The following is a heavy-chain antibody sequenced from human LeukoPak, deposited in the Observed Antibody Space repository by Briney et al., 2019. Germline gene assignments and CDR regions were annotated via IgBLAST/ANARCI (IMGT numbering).Heavy chain of an antibody. CDR2: ITSKAYGGTT. CDR1: GFTFGDYA. CDR3: SRHPVGARTYFDY. Sequence: GGSLRLSCTASGFTFGDYAMSWVRQAPGKGLEWVGFITSKAYGGTTDYAASVKGRFTISRDDSKNIAYLQMNSLKTEDTAVYYCSRHPVGARTYFDYWGQGALVTVSS. V-gene: IGHV3-49*04. J-gene: IGHJ4*02. D-gene: IGHD1-26*01.